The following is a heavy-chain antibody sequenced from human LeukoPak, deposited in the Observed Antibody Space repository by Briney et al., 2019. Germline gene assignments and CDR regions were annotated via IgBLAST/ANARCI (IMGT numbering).Heavy chain of an antibody. J-gene: IGHJ3*02. CDR1: GFTFSSYG. CDR3: AKGQGPGISLAFDI. D-gene: IGHD6-13*01. Sequence: GGSLRLSCAASGFTFSSYGMHWVRQAPGKGLEWVAVISYDGSNKYYADSVKGRFTISRDNSKNTLYLQMNSLRAEDTAVYYCAKGQGPGISLAFDIWGQGTMVTVSS. V-gene: IGHV3-30*18. CDR2: ISYDGSNK.